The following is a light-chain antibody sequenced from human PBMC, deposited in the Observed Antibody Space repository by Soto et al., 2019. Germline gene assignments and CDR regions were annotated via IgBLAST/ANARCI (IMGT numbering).Light chain of an antibody. CDR3: HKYNSALLT. CDR1: QGIGNY. V-gene: IGKV1-27*01. CDR2: AAS. J-gene: IGKJ4*01. Sequence: DIQMTQSPSSLSASVGDRVTITCRASQGIGNYLAWHQQKPGKVPKLLIYAASTLQSGVPSRFSGSGSGTDFTLTITSLQPEDVATYYCHKYNSALLTFGGGTKVEIK.